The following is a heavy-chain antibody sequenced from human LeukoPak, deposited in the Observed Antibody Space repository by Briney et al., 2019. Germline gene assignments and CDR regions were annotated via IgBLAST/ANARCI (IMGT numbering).Heavy chain of an antibody. CDR1: RFTFSSYS. CDR3: ARGTEYGWLDP. J-gene: IGHJ5*02. Sequence: GGSLRLSCAASRFTFSSYSMNWVRQAPGKGLEWVSSISSSSDYIYYADSVKGRFTISRDNARDSLYLQMNSLRVEVTAVYYCARGTEYGWLDPWGQGTLVTVSS. V-gene: IGHV3-21*01. CDR2: ISSSSDYI. D-gene: IGHD2/OR15-2a*01.